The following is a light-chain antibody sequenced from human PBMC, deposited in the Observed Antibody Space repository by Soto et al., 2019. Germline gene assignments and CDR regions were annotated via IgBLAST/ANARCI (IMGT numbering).Light chain of an antibody. CDR3: QQYNSYS. CDR1: QSFCNC. CDR2: HAS. V-gene: IGKV1-5*01. J-gene: IGKJ1*01. Sequence: DIQMTQSPSTLPASVGDRVTITCRASQSFCNCLAWFQQKPGTAHKVLFHHASQVQGGVPSRFSGSGSGTEFTHTISILQPDDFATYYCQQYNSYSFGQGTKVEIK.